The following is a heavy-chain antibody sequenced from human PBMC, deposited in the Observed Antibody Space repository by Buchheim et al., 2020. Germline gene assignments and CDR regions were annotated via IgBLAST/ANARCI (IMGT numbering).Heavy chain of an antibody. CDR2: INSDGSST. J-gene: IGHJ4*02. Sequence: EVQLVESGGGLVQPGGSLRLSCAASGFIFSTYAMHWVRQAPGKGLEYVSTINSDGSSTYYANSVKGRFSISRDNSKNTLYLQMGSLRAEDMAMYYCARALIVGATRGPFDYWGQGTL. CDR3: ARALIVGATRGPFDY. CDR1: GFIFSTYA. V-gene: IGHV3-64*01. D-gene: IGHD1-26*01.